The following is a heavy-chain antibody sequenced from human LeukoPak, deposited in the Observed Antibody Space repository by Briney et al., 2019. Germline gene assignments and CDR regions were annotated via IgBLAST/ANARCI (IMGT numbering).Heavy chain of an antibody. D-gene: IGHD6-6*01. CDR3: ARAGFALAPLRGTPFDY. J-gene: IGHJ4*02. CDR1: GGSFSDFY. CDR2: INHSGSA. V-gene: IGHV4-34*01. Sequence: SETLSLTCAVCGGSFSDFYWSWIRQPPGKGLEWIGEINHSGSANYNPSLKSRVTISVDTSKNQFSLKLSSVTAADTAVYYCARAGFALAPLRGTPFDYWGQGTLVTVSS.